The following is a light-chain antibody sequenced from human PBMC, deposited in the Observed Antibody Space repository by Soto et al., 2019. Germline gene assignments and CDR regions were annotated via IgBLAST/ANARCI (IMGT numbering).Light chain of an antibody. Sequence: DIQMTQSPSSLSASVGDRVTITCRASQSISSYLNWYQQKPGKAPKLLIYDASSLQSGVPSRFSGSGSGTEFTLTISNLQPEDFATYYCQQSYSTPLTFGGGTKVEIK. V-gene: IGKV1-39*01. CDR1: QSISSY. J-gene: IGKJ4*01. CDR3: QQSYSTPLT. CDR2: DAS.